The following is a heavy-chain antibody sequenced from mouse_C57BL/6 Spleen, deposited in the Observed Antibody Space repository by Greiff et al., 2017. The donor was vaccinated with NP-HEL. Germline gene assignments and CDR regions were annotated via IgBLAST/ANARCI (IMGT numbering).Heavy chain of an antibody. V-gene: IGHV1-76*01. D-gene: IGHD1-1*01. CDR3: ARREGYYGSSYSFDY. CDR1: GYTFTDYY. CDR2: IYPGSGNT. Sequence: VQLQQSGAELVRPGASVKLSCKASGYTFTDYYINWVKQRPGQGLEWIARIYPGSGNTYYNEKFKGKATLTAEKSSSTAYMQLSSLTSEDSAVYFCARREGYYGSSYSFDYWGQGTTLTVSS. J-gene: IGHJ2*01.